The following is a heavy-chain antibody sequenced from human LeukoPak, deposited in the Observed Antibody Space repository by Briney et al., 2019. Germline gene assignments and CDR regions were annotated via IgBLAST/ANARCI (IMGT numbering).Heavy chain of an antibody. Sequence: ASVKVSCKASGYTVTSYGISWVRQAPGQGLEWMGWISAYNGNTNYAQKRQGRVTMTTDTSTSTAYMELRSLRSDDTAVYYCARESVPATISPWSPFDIWGQGTMVTVSS. D-gene: IGHD2-2*01. CDR3: ARESVPATISPWSPFDI. CDR2: ISAYNGNT. CDR1: GYTVTSYG. J-gene: IGHJ3*02. V-gene: IGHV1-18*04.